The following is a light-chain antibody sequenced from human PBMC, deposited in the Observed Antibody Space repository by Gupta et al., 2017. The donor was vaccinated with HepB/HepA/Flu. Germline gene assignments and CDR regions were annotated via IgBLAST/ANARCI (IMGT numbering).Light chain of an antibody. V-gene: IGLV2-23*02. Sequence: QSALPQPASVSGSPVQSIPIYCPGTISDVRSRHNLVSWYQHHPVTAPKLIISEVNKRPSGVSSRFSGSRSGNTASLIISGLQAEDEADYYCSSYVDDNTVVIFGGGTKLTVL. CDR1: ISDVRSRHNL. CDR3: SSYVDDNTVVI. J-gene: IGLJ2*01. CDR2: EVN.